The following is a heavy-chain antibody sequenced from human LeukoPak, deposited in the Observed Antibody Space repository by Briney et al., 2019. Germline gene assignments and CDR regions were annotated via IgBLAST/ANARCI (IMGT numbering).Heavy chain of an antibody. Sequence: SETLSLTCAVYGGSFSGYYWSWIRQPPGKGLEWIGEINHSGSTNYNPSLKSRVTISVDTSKNQFSLKVSSVTAADTAVYYCARHMLGAYNWFDPWGQGTLATVSS. CDR3: ARHMLGAYNWFDP. V-gene: IGHV4-34*01. CDR2: INHSGST. CDR1: GGSFSGYY. J-gene: IGHJ5*02. D-gene: IGHD3-10*02.